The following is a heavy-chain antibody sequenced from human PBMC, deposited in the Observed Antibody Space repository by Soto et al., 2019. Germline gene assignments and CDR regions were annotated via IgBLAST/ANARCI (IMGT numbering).Heavy chain of an antibody. V-gene: IGHV3-74*01. CDR3: TRDGGWIDY. CDR2: INTDGSST. J-gene: IGHJ4*02. Sequence: GGSLRLSCAASGVNFSNYWMHWARQAPGKGLVWVSRINTDGSSTSYADSVKGRFTISRDNAKNTLYLQMNSLRAEDTAMYYCTRDGGWIDYWGQGTLVTVSS. CDR1: GVNFSNYW. D-gene: IGHD6-19*01.